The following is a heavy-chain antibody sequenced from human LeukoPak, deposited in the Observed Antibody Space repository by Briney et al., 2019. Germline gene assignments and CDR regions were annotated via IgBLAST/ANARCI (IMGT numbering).Heavy chain of an antibody. V-gene: IGHV4-59*01. CDR1: GGSIRSYY. Sequence: SETLSLTCTVSGGSIRSYYWSWIRQPPGKGLEGIGYIYYSGSTNYNPSLKSRVSISVDTSKNQFSLKLSSVTAADTAVYYCARTGSTVTMLYPFDHWGQGTLVTVSS. J-gene: IGHJ4*02. CDR2: IYYSGST. CDR3: ARTGSTVTMLYPFDH. D-gene: IGHD4-17*01.